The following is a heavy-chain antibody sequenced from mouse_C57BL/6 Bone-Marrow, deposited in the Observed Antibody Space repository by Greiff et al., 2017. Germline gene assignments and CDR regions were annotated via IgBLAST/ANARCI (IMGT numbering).Heavy chain of an antibody. V-gene: IGHV14-4*01. CDR1: GFNIKDDY. CDR3: TTGSYYGSVFAY. Sequence: VQLQQSGAELVRPGASVKLSCTASGFNIKDDYMHWVQQRPEQGLEWIGWIDPENGDTEYASKFQGKATITADTSSNTAYLQLSSLTSEDTAVYYCTTGSYYGSVFAYWGQGTLVTVSA. D-gene: IGHD1-1*01. CDR2: IDPENGDT. J-gene: IGHJ3*01.